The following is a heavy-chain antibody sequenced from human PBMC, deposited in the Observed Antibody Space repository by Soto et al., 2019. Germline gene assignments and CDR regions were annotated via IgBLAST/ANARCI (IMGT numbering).Heavy chain of an antibody. D-gene: IGHD6-19*01. Sequence: EVQLVQSGAEVKKPGESLKISCKGSRYSFTNYWSGWGRQMPGKGLEWMGIIYTGDSDTRYSPSFQGQVTISADKSINTAYLQWSSLKASDTAIYYCARHTSGWSYNAFDIWGQGTMVTVSS. V-gene: IGHV5-51*01. CDR2: IYTGDSDT. J-gene: IGHJ3*02. CDR3: ARHTSGWSYNAFDI. CDR1: RYSFTNYW.